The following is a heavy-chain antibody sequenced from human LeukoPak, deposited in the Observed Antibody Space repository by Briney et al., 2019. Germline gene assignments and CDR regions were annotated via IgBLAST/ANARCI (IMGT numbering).Heavy chain of an antibody. CDR1: GFTFGSYW. Sequence: PGGSLRLSCAASGFTFGSYWMSWVRQAPGKGLEWVANIKQDGSEKYYVDSVKGRFTISRDHAKNSLYLQMDSLRAEDTAVYYCARDQARMVRGVIYGYFDYWGQGTLVTVSS. D-gene: IGHD3-10*01. V-gene: IGHV3-7*01. J-gene: IGHJ4*02. CDR3: ARDQARMVRGVIYGYFDY. CDR2: IKQDGSEK.